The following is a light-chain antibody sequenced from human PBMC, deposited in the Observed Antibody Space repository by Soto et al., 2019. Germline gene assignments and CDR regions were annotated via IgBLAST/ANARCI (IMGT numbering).Light chain of an antibody. J-gene: IGLJ2*01. Sequence: QSVLTQSPSASASLGASVKLTCTLNGGHNNYAIAWHQQQPEKGPRFLMKLNSDGSHSEGDGIPGIPDRFSGSSSGAERYLTISSLQSEDEADYYCQTWGTGTVVFGGGTKLTVL. CDR1: GGHNNYA. CDR3: QTWGTGTVV. V-gene: IGLV4-69*01. CDR2: LNSDGSH.